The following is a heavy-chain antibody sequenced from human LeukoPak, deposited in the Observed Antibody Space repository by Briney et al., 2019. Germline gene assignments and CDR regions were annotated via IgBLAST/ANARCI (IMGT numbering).Heavy chain of an antibody. D-gene: IGHD3-9*01. V-gene: IGHV1-8*01. CDR1: GYTFTSYD. CDR2: MNPNSGNT. Sequence: ASVKVSCKASGYTFTSYDINWVRQATGQGLEWMGWMNPNSGNTGYAQKFQGRVTMTRNTSISTAYMELSSLRSEDTAVYYCARIPGNFDWLLGAPYGMDVWGQGTTVTVSS. J-gene: IGHJ6*02. CDR3: ARIPGNFDWLLGAPYGMDV.